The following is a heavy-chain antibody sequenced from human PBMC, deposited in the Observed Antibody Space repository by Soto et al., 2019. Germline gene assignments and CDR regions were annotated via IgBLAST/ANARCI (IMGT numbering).Heavy chain of an antibody. CDR2: IYYSGST. CDR1: GGSISSGGYY. V-gene: IGHV4-31*03. Sequence: SETLSLTCTVSGGSISSGGYYWSWIRQHPGKGLEWIGYIYYSGSTYYNPSLKSRVTISVDTSKNQFSLKLSSVTAADTAVYYCARDYNDRTPHVFDIWGQGTMVPVSS. CDR3: ARDYNDRTPHVFDI. D-gene: IGHD3-22*01. J-gene: IGHJ3*02.